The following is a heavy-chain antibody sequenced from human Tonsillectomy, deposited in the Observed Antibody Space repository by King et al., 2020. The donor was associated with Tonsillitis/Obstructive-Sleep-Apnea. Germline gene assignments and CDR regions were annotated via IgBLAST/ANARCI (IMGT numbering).Heavy chain of an antibody. CDR3: SRDLIGYNDY. D-gene: IGHD3-9*01. Sequence: VQLVESGGDLVQPGGSLRLSCAASGYTFSSYWMHWVRQVPGKGLVWVSRINEDGTVTTYADSVKGRFTISRDNAKNTLYLQMNSLAVEDTAVYYCSRDLIGYNDYWGQGTLVTVSS. J-gene: IGHJ4*02. CDR2: INEDGTVT. V-gene: IGHV3-74*01. CDR1: GYTFSSYW.